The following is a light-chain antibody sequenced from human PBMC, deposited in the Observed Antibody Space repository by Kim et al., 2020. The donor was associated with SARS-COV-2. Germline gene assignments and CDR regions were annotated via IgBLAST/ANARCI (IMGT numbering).Light chain of an antibody. V-gene: IGLV2-14*03. CDR3: SSYTSSDTAV. Sequence: GQSITISCTGTSSDVGGYNSVSWYQQHPGKAPQLMIYDVSNRPSGVSNRFSGSKSGNTASLTISGLQAEDEADYYCSSYTSSDTAVFGGGTQLTVL. CDR1: SSDVGGYNS. CDR2: DVS. J-gene: IGLJ2*01.